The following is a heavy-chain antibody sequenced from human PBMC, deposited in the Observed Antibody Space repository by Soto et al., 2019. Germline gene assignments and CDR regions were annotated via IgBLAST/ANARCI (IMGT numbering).Heavy chain of an antibody. J-gene: IGHJ6*02. Sequence: PGGSLRLPCAASGFTFISYGMHWVRQAPGKGLEWVAVIWYDGSNKYYADSVKGRFTISRDNSKNTLYLQINSLRDEDTAVYYCARSGSGYDPYYYYGIDVWGQGTTVTV. V-gene: IGHV3-33*01. CDR3: ARSGSGYDPYYYYGIDV. CDR2: IWYDGSNK. CDR1: GFTFISYG. D-gene: IGHD5-12*01.